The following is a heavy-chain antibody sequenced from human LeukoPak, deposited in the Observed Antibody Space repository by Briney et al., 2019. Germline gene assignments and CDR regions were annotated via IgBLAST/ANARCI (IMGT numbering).Heavy chain of an antibody. J-gene: IGHJ4*02. CDR3: ARSIEY. V-gene: IGHV3-74*01. CDR1: GFTFSNFW. CDR2: ISDEGST. Sequence: GGSLRLSCAASGFTFSNFWMHWVRQLPGQGLVWVSGISDEGSTYYADSVKGRFTISRDNSKNTLYLQMSSLRAEDTAVYYCARSIEYWGQGTLVTVSS.